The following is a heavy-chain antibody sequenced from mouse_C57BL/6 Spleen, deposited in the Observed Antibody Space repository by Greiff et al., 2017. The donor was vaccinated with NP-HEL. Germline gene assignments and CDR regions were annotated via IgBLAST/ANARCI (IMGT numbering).Heavy chain of an antibody. V-gene: IGHV1-42*01. D-gene: IGHD1-1*01. CDR2: INPSTGGT. Sequence: VQLQQSGPELVKPGASVKISCKASGYSFTGYYMNWVKQSPEKSLEWIGEINPSTGGTTYNQKFKAKATLTVDKSSSTAYMQLKSLTSEDSAVYYCARTTTVVSDYYAMDYWGQGTSVTVSS. CDR3: ARTTTVVSDYYAMDY. CDR1: GYSFTGYY. J-gene: IGHJ4*01.